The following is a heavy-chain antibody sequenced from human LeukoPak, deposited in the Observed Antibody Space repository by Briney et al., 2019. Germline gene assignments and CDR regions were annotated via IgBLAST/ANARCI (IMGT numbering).Heavy chain of an antibody. CDR3: ARVFGVVVPAAISYYYYYMDV. CDR1: GGSISSSSYY. V-gene: IGHV4-39*07. D-gene: IGHD2-2*01. CDR2: IYYSGST. J-gene: IGHJ6*03. Sequence: SETLSLTCTVSGGSISSSSYYWGWIRQPPGKGLEWIGSIYYSGSTYYNPSLKSRVTISVDTSKNQFSLKLSSVTAADTAVYYCARVFGVVVPAAISYYYYYMDVWGKGTTVTISS.